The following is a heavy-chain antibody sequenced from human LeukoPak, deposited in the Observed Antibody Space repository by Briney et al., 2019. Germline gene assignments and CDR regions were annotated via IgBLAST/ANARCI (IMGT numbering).Heavy chain of an antibody. J-gene: IGHJ4*02. V-gene: IGHV4-30-4*07. CDR2: ISYSGNT. CDR3: ARVDRYDFYFDY. D-gene: IGHD3-3*01. CDR1: GGSISSGGYS. Sequence: SQTLSLTCAVSGGSISSGGYSWSWIRQPPGKGLEWIGYISYSGNTYYNPSLKSRVTISVDTSKNQFSLKLSSVTAADTAVYYCARVDRYDFYFDYWGQGTLVTVSS.